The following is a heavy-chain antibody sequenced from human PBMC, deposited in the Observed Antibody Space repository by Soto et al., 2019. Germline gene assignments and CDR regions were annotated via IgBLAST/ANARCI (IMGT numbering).Heavy chain of an antibody. CDR3: ARAVLMRRIAAAGTGHFDY. D-gene: IGHD6-13*01. J-gene: IGHJ4*02. Sequence: QVQLVQSGAEVKKPGASVKVSCKASGYTFTSYAMHWVRQAPGQRLEWMGWINAGNGNTKYSQKFQGRVTITRDTSASTAYMELSSLRSEDTAVCCCARAVLMRRIAAAGTGHFDYWGQGTLVTVSS. CDR2: INAGNGNT. CDR1: GYTFTSYA. V-gene: IGHV1-3*01.